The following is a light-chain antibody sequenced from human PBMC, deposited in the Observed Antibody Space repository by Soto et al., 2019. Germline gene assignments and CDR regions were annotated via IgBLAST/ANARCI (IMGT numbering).Light chain of an antibody. CDR3: QQVDSYPRT. J-gene: IGKJ1*01. CDR1: QGISNY. V-gene: IGKV1-9*01. Sequence: DIQMTQSPSSLSASVGDRVTITCRASQGISNYLVWYQQKSGKAPTVLIYASSTLQTGVPSRFSGSGSGTDFSLTISSLHPEDVATYYCQQVDSYPRTFGQGTKVDI. CDR2: ASS.